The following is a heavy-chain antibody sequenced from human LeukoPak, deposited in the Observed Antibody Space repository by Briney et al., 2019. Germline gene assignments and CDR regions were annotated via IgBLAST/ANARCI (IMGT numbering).Heavy chain of an antibody. Sequence: SETLSLTCVVSGGSISSYYWSWIRQSAGKGLEWIGRIYTSGSTNYNPSLKSRVTMSVDTSKNQFSLKLSSVTAADTAVYYCARDKEVYCSGGSCYSVYFDYWGQGTLVTVSS. CDR2: IYTSGST. V-gene: IGHV4-4*07. CDR1: GGSISSYY. J-gene: IGHJ4*02. D-gene: IGHD2-15*01. CDR3: ARDKEVYCSGGSCYSVYFDY.